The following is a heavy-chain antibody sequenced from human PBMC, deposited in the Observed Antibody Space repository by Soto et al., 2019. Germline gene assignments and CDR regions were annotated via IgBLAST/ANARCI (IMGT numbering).Heavy chain of an antibody. J-gene: IGHJ6*02. CDR2: VYYNGST. D-gene: IGHD6-13*01. CDR1: GGSISSTPYH. Sequence: SETLSLTCTVSGGSISSTPYHWGWIRQPPGKGLEWIGSVYYNGSTYYNPSLKSRVTISVDTSKNQFSLKLTSVTAADTAVYYCGRAHRDLQQLVHYYYSMDVWGQGTTVT. V-gene: IGHV4-39*01. CDR3: GRAHRDLQQLVHYYYSMDV.